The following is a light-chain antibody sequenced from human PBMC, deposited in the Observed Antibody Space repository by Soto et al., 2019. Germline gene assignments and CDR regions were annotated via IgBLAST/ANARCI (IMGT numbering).Light chain of an antibody. CDR2: KAS. Sequence: DIQMTQSPPSVSASVGDRVTITCRARRGISSWLAWYQQKPGKAPNLLIYKASNLESGVPSRFTGSGSGTEFTLTISSLQPDDFATYYCQQYNSWTFGQGTKVDIK. CDR1: RGISSW. CDR3: QQYNSWT. V-gene: IGKV1-5*03. J-gene: IGKJ1*01.